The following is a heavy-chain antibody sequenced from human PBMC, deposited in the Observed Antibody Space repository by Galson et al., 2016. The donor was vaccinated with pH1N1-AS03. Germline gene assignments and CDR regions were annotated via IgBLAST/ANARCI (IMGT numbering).Heavy chain of an antibody. J-gene: IGHJ6*03. V-gene: IGHV3-7*03. D-gene: IGHD2-21*02. CDR3: ARESTGTEHIVVVTGRYGYYYMDV. Sequence: SLRLSCAASGLNFKSYWMSWVRQAPGKGLEWVANINQAENEKYCVDSVKGRFTISRDNAKNSLYLEMNSLRAEDTALYYCARESTGTEHIVVVTGRYGYYYMDVWGKGTTVTVSS. CDR2: INQAENEK. CDR1: GLNFKSYW.